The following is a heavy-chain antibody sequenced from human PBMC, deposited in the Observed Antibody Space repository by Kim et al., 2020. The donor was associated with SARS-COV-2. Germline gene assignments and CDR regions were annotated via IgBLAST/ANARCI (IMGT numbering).Heavy chain of an antibody. CDR2: IYYSGST. D-gene: IGHD1-26*01. CDR3: ARGLGGSPPGY. J-gene: IGHJ4*02. Sequence: SETLSLTCTVSGDSISSYYWSWIRQPPGKGLEWIGYIYYSGSTDYSPSLKSRVTISVDTSKNQFSLKLSSVTAADTAVYYCARGLGGSPPGYWGQGTLVT. V-gene: IGHV4-59*01. CDR1: GDSISSYY.